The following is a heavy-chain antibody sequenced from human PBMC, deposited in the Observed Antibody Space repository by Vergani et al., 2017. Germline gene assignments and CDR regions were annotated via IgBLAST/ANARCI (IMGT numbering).Heavy chain of an antibody. CDR1: NYSIDNTYF. J-gene: IGHJ4*02. V-gene: IGHV4-38-2*01. Sequence: QVQLQESGPGLVKPSETLSLTCAVSNYSIDNTYFWGWIRQPPGKGLEWIGRLCPSGSTNYKPSLKSRVTMSIDTSKDQFSLKLTSVTAADTAVYYCATEAGPFDIWVQGILVTVSS. CDR3: ATEAGPFDI. D-gene: IGHD1-14*01. CDR2: LCPSGST.